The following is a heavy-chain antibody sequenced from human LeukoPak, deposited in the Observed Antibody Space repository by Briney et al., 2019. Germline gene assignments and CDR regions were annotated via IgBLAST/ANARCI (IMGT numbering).Heavy chain of an antibody. CDR1: GGSISSYY. V-gene: IGHV4-59*01. CDR3: ARGSRLVEFDY. D-gene: IGHD6-19*01. CDR2: IYYSGST. Sequence: SEILSLTCTVSGGSISSYYWSWIRQPPGKGLEWIGYIYYSGSTNYNPSLKSRVTISVDTSKNQFSLKLSSVTAADTAVYYCARGSRLVEFDYWGQGTLVTVSS. J-gene: IGHJ4*02.